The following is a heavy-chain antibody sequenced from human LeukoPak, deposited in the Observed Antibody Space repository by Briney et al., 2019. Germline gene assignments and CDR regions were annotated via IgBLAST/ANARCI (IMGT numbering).Heavy chain of an antibody. CDR1: GGSFSGYY. CDR2: INHSGST. CDR3: ARAAGDDNWFDP. J-gene: IGHJ5*02. D-gene: IGHD6-13*01. V-gene: IGHV4-34*01. Sequence: SETLSLTCAVYGGSFSGYYWSWIRQPPGKGLEWIGEINHSGSTNYNPSLKSRVTISVDTSKNQFSLQLNSVTPEDTAVYYCARAAGDDNWFDPWGQGTLVTVSS.